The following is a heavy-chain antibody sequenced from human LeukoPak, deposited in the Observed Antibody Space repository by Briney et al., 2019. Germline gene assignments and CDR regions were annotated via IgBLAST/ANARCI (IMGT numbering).Heavy chain of an antibody. Sequence: GRSLRLSCVASGFTFSDYGMLWVRQPPGKGLEWVAVISYDGRNEHYADSVKGRFTISRDNSKNTLYLQMNSLRAEDTAVYYCAKDPPETGLLDYWGQGTLVTVSS. CDR1: GFTFSDYG. D-gene: IGHD4-11*01. V-gene: IGHV3-30*18. CDR2: ISYDGRNE. CDR3: AKDPPETGLLDY. J-gene: IGHJ4*02.